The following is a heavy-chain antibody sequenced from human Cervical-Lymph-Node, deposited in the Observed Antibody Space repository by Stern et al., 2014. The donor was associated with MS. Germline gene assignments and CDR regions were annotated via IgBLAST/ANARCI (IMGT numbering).Heavy chain of an antibody. V-gene: IGHV3-64*01. J-gene: IGHJ4*02. CDR1: GFTFRHYA. CDR2: ITSDGGST. CDR3: ARGSR. Sequence: EVQLVESGGGLVQPGGSLRLSCVGSGFTFRHYAMHWVRQAPGKGLEYVSAITSDGGSTYYAKFVKGRFTISRDNAKNTLYLQMGRLRGDDMAVYYCARGSRWGQGTLVTVSS.